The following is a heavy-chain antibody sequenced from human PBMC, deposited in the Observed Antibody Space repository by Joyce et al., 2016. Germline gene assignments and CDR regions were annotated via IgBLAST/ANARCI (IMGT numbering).Heavy chain of an antibody. CDR3: ARLWWAGKDLGAFDI. J-gene: IGHJ3*02. V-gene: IGHV5-51*01. CDR2: NDSGESDN. CDR1: GYTFTGYW. D-gene: IGHD4/OR15-4a*01. Sequence: VQLVQSGAEVKKPGESLKISCQGSGYTFTGYWIGWVRQMPGKGLEWIGINDSGESDNRYSPSCEGKVTTSADKSISTAYLQWSSLKASDTAMYYCARLWWAGKDLGAFDIWGQGTMGTVSS.